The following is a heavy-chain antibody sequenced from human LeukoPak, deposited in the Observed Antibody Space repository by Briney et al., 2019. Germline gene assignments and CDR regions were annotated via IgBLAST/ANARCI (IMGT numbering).Heavy chain of an antibody. V-gene: IGHV1-69*13. CDR2: IIPIFGTA. CDR1: GGTFSSYA. J-gene: IGHJ5*02. Sequence: GASVKVFCKASGGTFSSYAISWVRQAPGQGLEWMGGIIPIFGTANYAQKFQGGVTITADESTSTAYMELSSLRSEDTAVYYCARAGSCSGGSCYNPWGQGTLVTVSS. D-gene: IGHD2-15*01. CDR3: ARAGSCSGGSCYNP.